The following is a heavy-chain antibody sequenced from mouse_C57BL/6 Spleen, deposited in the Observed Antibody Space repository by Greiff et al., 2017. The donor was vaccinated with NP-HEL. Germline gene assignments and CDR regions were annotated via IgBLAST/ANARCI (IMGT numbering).Heavy chain of an antibody. D-gene: IGHD2-4*01. CDR3: ARYYDYEGWFAY. CDR1: GYTFTSYW. CDR2: IDPSDSET. V-gene: IGHV1-52*01. Sequence: VQLQQPGAELVRPGSSVKLSCKASGYTFTSYWMHWVKQRPIQGLEWIGNIDPSDSETHYNQKFKDKATLTVDKSSSTAYMQLSSLTSEDSAVYYCARYYDYEGWFAYWGQGTLVTVSA. J-gene: IGHJ3*01.